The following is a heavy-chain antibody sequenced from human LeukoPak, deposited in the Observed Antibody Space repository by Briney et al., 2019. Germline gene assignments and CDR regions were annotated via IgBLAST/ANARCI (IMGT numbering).Heavy chain of an antibody. CDR2: ICYDGSNK. Sequence: PGRSLRLSCAASGFTFTSYGMHWVRQAPGKGLEWVAVICYDGSNKYCADSVQGRFTISRDNSKNTLYLQMNSLRAEDTAVYYCASTTVTTSVYYYYYYGMDVWGQGCTVTVSS. CDR1: GFTFTSYG. CDR3: ASTTVTTSVYYYYYYGMDV. V-gene: IGHV3-33*01. D-gene: IGHD4-17*01. J-gene: IGHJ6*02.